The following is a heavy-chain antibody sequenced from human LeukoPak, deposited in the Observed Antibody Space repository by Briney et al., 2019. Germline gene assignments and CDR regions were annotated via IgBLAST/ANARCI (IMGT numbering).Heavy chain of an antibody. CDR1: GFTFTSYW. V-gene: IGHV3-74*01. CDR2: ISPDGTST. Sequence: GGSLRLSCAASGFTFTSYWMHWVRRAPGKGLAWVSRISPDGTSTAYADSVKGRFTISRDNAQNMLFLQMNSLRVDDTAVYYCVRGAPFDYWGQGTLVTVPS. D-gene: IGHD1-26*01. J-gene: IGHJ4*02. CDR3: VRGAPFDY.